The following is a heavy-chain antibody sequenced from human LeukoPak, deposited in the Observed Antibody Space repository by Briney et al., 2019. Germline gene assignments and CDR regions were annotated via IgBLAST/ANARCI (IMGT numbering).Heavy chain of an antibody. CDR2: IWADGSNK. Sequence: GRSLRLSCAASGFTFSSYGMRWVRQAPGKGLEWVAVIWADGSNKYYADSVKGRFTISRDNSKNTLYLQMNSLRVEDTAVYYCAKSRDGYNQVDYWGQGTLVTVSS. CDR1: GFTFSSYG. D-gene: IGHD5-24*01. J-gene: IGHJ4*02. V-gene: IGHV3-33*06. CDR3: AKSRDGYNQVDY.